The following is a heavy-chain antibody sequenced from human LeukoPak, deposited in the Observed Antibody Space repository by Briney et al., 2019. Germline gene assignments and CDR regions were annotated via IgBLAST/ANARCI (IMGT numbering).Heavy chain of an antibody. D-gene: IGHD3-10*01. CDR3: ARGGSGSQWGPYGLDV. Sequence: SETLSLTCTASGYSISSGYYWGWIRQPPGKGLEWIGSIYHSGSTYYNPSLKSRVTISVDTSKNQFSLKLSSVTAADTAVYYCARGGSGSQWGPYGLDVWGQGTTVTVSS. V-gene: IGHV4-38-2*02. CDR2: IYHSGST. J-gene: IGHJ6*02. CDR1: GYSISSGYY.